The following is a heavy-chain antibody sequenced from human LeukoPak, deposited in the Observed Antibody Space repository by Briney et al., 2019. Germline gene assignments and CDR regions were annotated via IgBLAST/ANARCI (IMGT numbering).Heavy chain of an antibody. CDR2: TYYRSQWFD. CDR1: GDSVSNNRAS. D-gene: IGHD1-26*01. CDR3: VRIRGLGLFDY. V-gene: IGHV6-1*01. Sequence: SQTLSLTCAISGDSVSNNRASWGWIRQSPSRGLEWLGRTYYRSQWFDAYAPSLRSRITINPDTSKNQFSLQLTSVTPEDTAVYYCVRIRGLGLFDYWGQGTLVTVSS. J-gene: IGHJ4*02.